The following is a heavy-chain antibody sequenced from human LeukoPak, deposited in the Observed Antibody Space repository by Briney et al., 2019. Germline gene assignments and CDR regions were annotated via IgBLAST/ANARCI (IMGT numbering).Heavy chain of an antibody. Sequence: GGSLRLSCAASGFTVSSNYMRWVRQAPGKGLEWVSVMYSSGRTYYADSVKGRFTISRDISKNTVYLQMNSLRAEDTAVYYCARDRADGYNYGDYFDFWGQGALVTVSP. V-gene: IGHV3-66*01. D-gene: IGHD5-18*01. CDR2: MYSSGRT. J-gene: IGHJ4*02. CDR3: ARDRADGYNYGDYFDF. CDR1: GFTVSSNY.